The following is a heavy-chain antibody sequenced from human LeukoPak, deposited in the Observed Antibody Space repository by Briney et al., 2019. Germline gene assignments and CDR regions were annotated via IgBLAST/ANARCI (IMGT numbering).Heavy chain of an antibody. D-gene: IGHD3-10*02. Sequence: GGSLRLSCAASGFTFGSYGMHWVRQALGKGLEWVSYISSSGSTIYYADSVKGRFTISRDNAKNSLYLQMNSLRAEDTAVYYCAELGITMIGGVWGKGTTVTISS. V-gene: IGHV3-48*04. CDR2: ISSSGSTI. CDR3: AELGITMIGGV. CDR1: GFTFGSYG. J-gene: IGHJ6*04.